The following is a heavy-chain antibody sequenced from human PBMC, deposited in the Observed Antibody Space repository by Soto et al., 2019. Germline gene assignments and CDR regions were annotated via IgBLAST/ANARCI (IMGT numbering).Heavy chain of an antibody. Sequence: SETLSLTCTVSGVSISGTSYYWGWIRQTPAKGLEWIGTIYYSGETFYNPSLKSRVTISIDTSKNHFSLNLTSVTAADTAIYYFARHGSFWGQGALVTVSS. V-gene: IGHV4-39*01. J-gene: IGHJ1*01. CDR1: GVSISGTSYY. D-gene: IGHD3-16*02. CDR2: IYYSGET. CDR3: ARHGSF.